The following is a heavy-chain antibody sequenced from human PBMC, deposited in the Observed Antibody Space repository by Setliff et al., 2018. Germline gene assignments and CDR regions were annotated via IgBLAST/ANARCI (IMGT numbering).Heavy chain of an antibody. Sequence: PGGSLRLSCAASGFAVSGAYMSWVRQAPGKGLEWVSIIYSSGNTAYTDSVKGRFTISRDNSKNTLFLQMNSLRVEDTAVYYCARSPANGGHDAFDIWGRGTMVTVSS. V-gene: IGHV3-53*01. CDR3: ARSPANGGHDAFDI. J-gene: IGHJ3*02. CDR1: GFAVSGAY. D-gene: IGHD6-25*01. CDR2: IYSSGNT.